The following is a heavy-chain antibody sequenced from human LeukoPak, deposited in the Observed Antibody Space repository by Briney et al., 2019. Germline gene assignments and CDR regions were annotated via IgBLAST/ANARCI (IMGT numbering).Heavy chain of an antibody. CDR2: INWNGGST. J-gene: IGHJ6*03. V-gene: IGHV3-20*04. Sequence: GGSLRLSCAASGFTFSNYGMSWVRQAPGKGLEWVSGINWNGGSTGYADSVKGRFTISRDNAKNTLSLQMNSLRVEDTALYYCARGGISIFGVVIYMDVWGKGTTVTVSS. D-gene: IGHD3-3*01. CDR1: GFTFSNYG. CDR3: ARGGISIFGVVIYMDV.